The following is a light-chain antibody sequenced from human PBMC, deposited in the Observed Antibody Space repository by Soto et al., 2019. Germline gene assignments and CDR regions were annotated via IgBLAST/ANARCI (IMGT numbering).Light chain of an antibody. CDR3: QSCDSGLRALYV. V-gene: IGLV1-40*01. CDR2: GNN. Sequence: QSVLTQPPSVSGALGQRVTISCTGSGSNIGAGYDVHWYQQLPGTAPKLLIYGNNNRPSGIPDRFSGSKSGTSASLAITGLQAGDEADYYCQSCDSGLRALYVFGTGTKLTVL. CDR1: GSNIGAGYD. J-gene: IGLJ1*01.